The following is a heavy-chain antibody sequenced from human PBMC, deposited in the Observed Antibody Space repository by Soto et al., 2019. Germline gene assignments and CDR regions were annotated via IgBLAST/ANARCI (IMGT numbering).Heavy chain of an antibody. V-gene: IGHV3-11*01. Sequence: GGSLRLSCAASGFTFSDYYMSWIRQAPGKGLEWVSYISSSGSTIYYADSVKGRFTISRDNAKNSLYLQMNSLRAEDTAVYYCARAHDYGDYPNWFDPWGQGTLVTSPQ. CDR3: ARAHDYGDYPNWFDP. D-gene: IGHD4-17*01. CDR1: GFTFSDYY. CDR2: ISSSGSTI. J-gene: IGHJ5*02.